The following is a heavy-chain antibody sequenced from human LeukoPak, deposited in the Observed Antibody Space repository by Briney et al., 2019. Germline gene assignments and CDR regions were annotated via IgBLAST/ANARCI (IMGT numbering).Heavy chain of an antibody. J-gene: IGHJ6*02. D-gene: IGHD6-13*01. Sequence: SETLSLTCTVSGGSISSGGYYWSWIRQPPGKGLEWIGYIYHSGSTYYNPSLKSRVTISVDRSKNQFSLKLSSVTAADTAVYYCARAASGPGYSSSWYTFDYGMDVWGQGTTVTVSS. CDR2: IYHSGST. CDR3: ARAASGPGYSSSWYTFDYGMDV. CDR1: GGSISSGGYY. V-gene: IGHV4-30-2*01.